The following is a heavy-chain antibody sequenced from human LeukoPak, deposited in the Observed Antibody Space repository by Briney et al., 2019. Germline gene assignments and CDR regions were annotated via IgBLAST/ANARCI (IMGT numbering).Heavy chain of an antibody. CDR2: MNHSGRT. CDR1: GGSFSGSY. J-gene: IGHJ4*02. Sequence: SETLSLNCAVYGGSFSGSYLSSIRPPPGKGLEWIGEMNHSGRTNTNPSLKGRVTQSVDTPNSQLSIKLSSVTAAATAVYYCARHGFGYSSSSRVDYWGQGTLVTVSS. V-gene: IGHV4-34*01. CDR3: ARHGFGYSSSSRVDY. D-gene: IGHD6-6*01.